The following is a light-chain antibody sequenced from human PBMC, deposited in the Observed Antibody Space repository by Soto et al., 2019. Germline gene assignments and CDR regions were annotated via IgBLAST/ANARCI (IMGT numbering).Light chain of an antibody. Sequence: EIVMTQSPLTLSVSPGERATLSCRASQNININLAWYQQRPGQAPRVLIYGASSRASGIPDRFSGSGSGTDFTLTINRLEPDDFAFYYCQQYTDWPPLTFRGATRVEIK. CDR2: GAS. CDR1: QNININ. J-gene: IGKJ4*01. CDR3: QQYTDWPPLT. V-gene: IGKV3D-15*01.